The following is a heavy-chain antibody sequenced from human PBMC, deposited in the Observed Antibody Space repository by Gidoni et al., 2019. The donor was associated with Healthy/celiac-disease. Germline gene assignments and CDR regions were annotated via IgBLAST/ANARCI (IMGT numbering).Heavy chain of an antibody. V-gene: IGHV3-23*01. CDR3: AKDLASGWYDY. CDR1: GFTFSSYA. CDR2: ISVSGGST. J-gene: IGHJ4*02. D-gene: IGHD6-19*01. Sequence: GFTFSSYAMSWVRQAPGRGLEWVSTISVSGGSTYYADSVKGRFTFSRDNSKNTLYLQMNSLRAEDTAVYYCAKDLASGWYDYWGQGTLVTVSS.